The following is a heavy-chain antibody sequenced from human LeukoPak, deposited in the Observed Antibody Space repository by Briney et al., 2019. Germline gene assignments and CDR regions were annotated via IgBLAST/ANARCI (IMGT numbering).Heavy chain of an antibody. CDR2: ISSSGSTI. CDR1: GFTFSDYY. J-gene: IGHJ6*02. Sequence: GGSLRLSCAASGFTFSDYYMSWIRQAPGKGLEWVSYISSSGSTIYYADSVKGRFTISGDNAKNSLYLRMNSLRAEDTAVYYCARAPPLLRYFERNYYYGMDVWGQGTTVTVSS. V-gene: IGHV3-11*04. D-gene: IGHD3-9*01. CDR3: ARAPPLLRYFERNYYYGMDV.